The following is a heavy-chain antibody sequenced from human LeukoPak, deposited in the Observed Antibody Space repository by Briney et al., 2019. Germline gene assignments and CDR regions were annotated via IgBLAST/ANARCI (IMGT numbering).Heavy chain of an antibody. CDR2: ISYDGSNK. V-gene: IGHV3-30*04. CDR1: GFTFSSYA. CDR3: AREGVMGELFLPPYFDY. D-gene: IGHD3-16*01. Sequence: TGGSLRLSCAASGFTFSSYAMHWVRQAPGKGLEWVAVISYDGSNKYYADSVKGRFTISRDNSKNTLYLQMNSLRAEDTAVYYCAREGVMGELFLPPYFDYWGQGTLVTVSS. J-gene: IGHJ4*02.